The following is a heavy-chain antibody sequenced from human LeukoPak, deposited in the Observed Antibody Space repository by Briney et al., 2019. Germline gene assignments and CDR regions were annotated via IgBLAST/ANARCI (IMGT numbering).Heavy chain of an antibody. D-gene: IGHD1-7*01. CDR3: VRDRELNY. Sequence: PSETLSLTCTVSGVSISIYYWSWIRQPPGKGLEWIGYIYNSGSTSYNPSLKSRATISADTPKNQFSLKLSSVTAADTAVYYCVRDRELNYWGQGTLVTVSS. CDR2: IYNSGST. J-gene: IGHJ4*02. CDR1: GVSISIYY. V-gene: IGHV4-59*01.